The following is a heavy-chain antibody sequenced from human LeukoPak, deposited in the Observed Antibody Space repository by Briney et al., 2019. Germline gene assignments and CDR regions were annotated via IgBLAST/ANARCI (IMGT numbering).Heavy chain of an antibody. Sequence: PSETMSLTCTVSGGSISSYYWSWIRQPAGKGLEWIGRIYTRGSTNYNPSLKSRVTMSADMSKNQFSLKLSSVTAADAAVYYCAGEGHYYDSTGYYYGGEVYWGQGTLVTVSS. D-gene: IGHD3-22*01. J-gene: IGHJ4*02. CDR3: AGEGHYYDSTGYYYGGEVY. V-gene: IGHV4-4*07. CDR2: IYTRGST. CDR1: GGSISSYY.